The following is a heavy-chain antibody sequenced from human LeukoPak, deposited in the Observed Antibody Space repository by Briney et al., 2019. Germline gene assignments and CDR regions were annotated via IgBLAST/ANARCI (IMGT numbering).Heavy chain of an antibody. CDR2: INPNSGGT. V-gene: IGHV1-2*07. J-gene: IGHJ4*02. CDR3: ARAFRPDSGTINY. D-gene: IGHD1-14*01. Sequence: ASVKVSCKASGYTFTGYCIHWVRQAPGQGLEWMGWINPNSGGTNYAHKFQGGVTMTRDTSISTAYMELTRLRSDDTAVYYCARAFRPDSGTINYWGQGTLVTVSS. CDR1: GYTFTGYC.